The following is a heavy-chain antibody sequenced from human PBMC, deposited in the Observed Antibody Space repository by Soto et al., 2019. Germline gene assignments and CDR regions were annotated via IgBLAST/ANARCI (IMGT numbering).Heavy chain of an antibody. CDR1: GDSISSNNYY. J-gene: IGHJ4*02. CDR2: IHYTGST. CDR3: ARHPGYAVPTVYATHYFNY. Sequence: QLQLQESGPGLVKPSETLSLTCSVSGDSISSNNYYCGGIRQPPGKGLEWIGSIHYTGSTHYNPSLKSRVTMSVDTSKSQFSLKLSSVTAADTAVYYCARHPGYAVPTVYATHYFNYWGQGILVTVST. D-gene: IGHD2-8*01. V-gene: IGHV4-39*01.